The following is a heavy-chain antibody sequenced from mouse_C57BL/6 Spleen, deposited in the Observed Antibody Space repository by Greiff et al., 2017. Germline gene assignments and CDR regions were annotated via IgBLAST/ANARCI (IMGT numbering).Heavy chain of an antibody. CDR1: GYTFTSYW. V-gene: IGHV1-59*01. CDR3: ARDSSGSSWFAY. Sequence: QVQLQQPGAELVRPGTSVKLSCKASGYTFTSYWMHWVKQRPGQGLEWIGVIDPSDSYTNYNQKFKGKATLTVDTSSSTAYMQLSSLTSEDSAVYYCARDSSGSSWFAYWGQGTLVTVSA. J-gene: IGHJ3*01. D-gene: IGHD3-2*02. CDR2: IDPSDSYT.